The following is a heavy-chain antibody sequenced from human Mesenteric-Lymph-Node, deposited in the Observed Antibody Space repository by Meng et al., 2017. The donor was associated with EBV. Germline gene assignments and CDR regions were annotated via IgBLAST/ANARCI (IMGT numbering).Heavy chain of an antibody. CDR3: ARSRRYGGLDYWYFDL. V-gene: IGHV4-34*01. CDR2: INHSGST. Sequence: VPFQQCGAGLLKPSETLSPPCDVSGWFFSDDYWSWIRQPPGRGLEWIGEINHSGSTGYNPSLKSRVTISVDTSKNQFSVRLTSVTAADTAVYYCARSRRYGGLDYWYFDLWGRGTLVTVSS. J-gene: IGHJ2*01. CDR1: GWFFSDDY. D-gene: IGHD4-23*01.